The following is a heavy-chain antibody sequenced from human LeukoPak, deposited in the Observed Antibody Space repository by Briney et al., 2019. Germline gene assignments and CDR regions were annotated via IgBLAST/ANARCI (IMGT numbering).Heavy chain of an antibody. CDR3: AKLGYCSSTSCSVEDY. V-gene: IGHV3-23*01. CDR1: GFALNSYS. J-gene: IGHJ4*02. D-gene: IGHD2-2*01. Sequence: GGSLRLSCAGSGFALNSYSLSWVRQAPGKGLEWVSGISGSGTNTYYADSVKGRFTISRDNSKSTLYLQMHSLRAEDTAVYYCAKLGYCSSTSCSVEDYWGQGTLVTVSS. CDR2: ISGSGTNT.